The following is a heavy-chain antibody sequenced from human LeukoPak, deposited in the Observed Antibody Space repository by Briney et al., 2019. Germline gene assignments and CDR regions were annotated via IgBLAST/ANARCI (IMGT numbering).Heavy chain of an antibody. J-gene: IGHJ1*01. V-gene: IGHV5-51*01. CDR1: GYSFTSYW. CDR3: ARRQYYYDSSGYYYGYFQH. Sequence: GESLKISCKGSGYSFTSYWIGWVRQMPGKGLEWMGIIYPGDSDTRYSPSFQGQVTISADKSISTAYLQWSSLKASDTAMYYCARRQYYYDSSGYYYGYFQHWGQGTLVTVSS. D-gene: IGHD3-22*01. CDR2: IYPGDSDT.